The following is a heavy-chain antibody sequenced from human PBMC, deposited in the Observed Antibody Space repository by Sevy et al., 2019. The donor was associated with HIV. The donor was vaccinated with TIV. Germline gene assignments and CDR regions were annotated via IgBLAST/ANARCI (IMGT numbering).Heavy chain of an antibody. D-gene: IGHD6-13*01. Sequence: SETLSLTCTVSGGSFSNYFWSWIRQPPGKRLEWIGYIYSSGSTNYNPSLKSRVTISVDTSENQFSLKLSSVTAADTAVYYCARESIGAVGDFDYWGQGTLVTVSS. CDR1: GGSFSNYF. CDR3: ARESIGAVGDFDY. J-gene: IGHJ4*02. CDR2: IYSSGST. V-gene: IGHV4-59*01.